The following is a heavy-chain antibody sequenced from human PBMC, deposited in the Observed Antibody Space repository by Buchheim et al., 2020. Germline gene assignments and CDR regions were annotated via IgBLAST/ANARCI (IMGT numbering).Heavy chain of an antibody. J-gene: IGHJ3*02. CDR3: ATRSLRYRGYDDAFDI. D-gene: IGHD5-12*01. V-gene: IGHV4-30-4*01. CDR1: GGSISSGDYY. CDR2: IYYSGST. Sequence: QVQLQESGPGLVKPSQTLSLTCTVSGGSISSGDYYWCWIRQPPGKGLEWIGYIYYSGSTYYNPSLKRRVTLTVDTSTNQFLLKLSSVCTADTAGYYCATRSLRYRGYDDAFDIWGQGT.